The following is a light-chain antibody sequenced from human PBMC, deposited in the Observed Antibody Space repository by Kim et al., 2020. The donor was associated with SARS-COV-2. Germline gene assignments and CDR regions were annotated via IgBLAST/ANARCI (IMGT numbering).Light chain of an antibody. CDR3: QSYDSANRV. CDR2: EDN. V-gene: IGLV6-57*04. Sequence: NFMLAQPHSVSGSPGKTVTISCTRSSGSIARNYVQWYRQRPGSAPTILIFEDNRRLAGVSDRFSGSIDSSSNSASLTISGLRTEDEADYYCQSYDSANRVFGGGTKSPS. J-gene: IGLJ2*01. CDR1: SGSIARNY.